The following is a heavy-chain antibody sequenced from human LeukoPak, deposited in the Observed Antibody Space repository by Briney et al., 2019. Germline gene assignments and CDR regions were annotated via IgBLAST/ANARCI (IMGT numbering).Heavy chain of an antibody. D-gene: IGHD5-24*01. CDR1: GYTFTSYY. Sequence: ASVKVSCKASGYTFTSYYMHWVRQAPGQGLEWMGIINPSRGSTSQAQTFQGRVTMTRDMSTSTASMELSSLRSEDTAVYYCARDGGDGYKANWFDTWGQGTLVTVSS. V-gene: IGHV1-46*01. CDR2: INPSRGST. CDR3: ARDGGDGYKANWFDT. J-gene: IGHJ5*02.